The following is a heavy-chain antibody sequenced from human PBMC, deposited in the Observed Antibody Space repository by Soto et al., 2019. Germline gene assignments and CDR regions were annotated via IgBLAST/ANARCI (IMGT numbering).Heavy chain of an antibody. CDR2: IIPIFGTA. J-gene: IGHJ5*02. CDR3: ERVRSSYFSSTSCQGRFDP. CDR1: GGTFSSYA. V-gene: IGHV1-69*01. Sequence: QVQLVQSGAEVKKPGSSVKVSCKASGGTFSSYAISWVRQAPGQGLEWMGGIIPIFGTANYAQKFQGRVTITAVESTSTAYMELSSLRYEDRAVYYCERVRSSYFSSTSCQGRFDPWGQGTLFTVSS. D-gene: IGHD2-2*01.